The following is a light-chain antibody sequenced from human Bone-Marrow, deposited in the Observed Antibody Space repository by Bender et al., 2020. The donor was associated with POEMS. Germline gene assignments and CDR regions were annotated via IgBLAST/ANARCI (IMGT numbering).Light chain of an antibody. CDR1: GSGVGINNF. V-gene: IGLV2-11*01. Sequence: QSALTQPRSVSGSPGQSVTISCTGTGSGVGINNFVSWYQQHPGKAPKVIIYDATKRPSGVHDRFSGSKSANAASLTISGLQAEDDAYYYCCSYAVSFTVVFGGASKVTVL. J-gene: IGLJ2*01. CDR3: CSYAVSFTVV. CDR2: DAT.